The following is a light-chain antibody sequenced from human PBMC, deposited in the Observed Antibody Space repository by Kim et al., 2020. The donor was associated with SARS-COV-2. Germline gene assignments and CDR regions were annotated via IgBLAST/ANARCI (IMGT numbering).Light chain of an antibody. Sequence: DIVMTQSPDSLAVSLGERATINCKSSQSVLYSSSNNNYLAWYQQKPGQPPHLLIYWASTRESGVPDRFTGSGSGTDFTLTISSLQAEDVAVYYCQQYYITPLTFGGGTKVDIK. V-gene: IGKV4-1*01. CDR3: QQYYITPLT. CDR2: WAS. J-gene: IGKJ4*01. CDR1: QSVLYSSSNNNY.